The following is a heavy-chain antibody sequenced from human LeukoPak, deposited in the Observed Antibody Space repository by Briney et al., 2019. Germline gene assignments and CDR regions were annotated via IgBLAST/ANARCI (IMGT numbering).Heavy chain of an antibody. Sequence: SETLSLPCTVSGGSISSGGYYWSWVRQHPGKGLEWIGYIYYSGSTYYNPSLKSRVTISVDTSKNQFSLKLSSVTAADTAVYYCASGNYGSGSYAIDYWGQGTLVTVSS. CDR3: ASGNYGSGSYAIDY. D-gene: IGHD3-10*01. CDR1: GGSISSGGYY. V-gene: IGHV4-31*03. CDR2: IYYSGST. J-gene: IGHJ4*02.